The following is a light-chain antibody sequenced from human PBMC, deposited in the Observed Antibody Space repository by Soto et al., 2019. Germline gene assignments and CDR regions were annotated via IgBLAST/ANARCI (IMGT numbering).Light chain of an antibody. V-gene: IGKV3-20*01. Sequence: EIVLTQSPGTLSLSPGERATLSCRASQSVTSSFLAWYQQKPGQAPRVLIYGASSRATGIPDRFSGSGSGTDFTFTISRLEPEDFAVYYCQQYSSSPLTFGGGTKVDIK. CDR2: GAS. CDR1: QSVTSSF. J-gene: IGKJ4*01. CDR3: QQYSSSPLT.